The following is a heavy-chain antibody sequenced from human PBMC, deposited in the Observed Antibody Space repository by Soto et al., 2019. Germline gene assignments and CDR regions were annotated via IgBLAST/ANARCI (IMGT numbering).Heavy chain of an antibody. CDR1: GFTFSSYG. CDR2: ISYDGSNK. D-gene: IGHD2-2*01. Sequence: QVQLVESGGGVVQPGRSLRLSCAAYGFTFSSYGMHWVRQAPGKGLEWVAVISYDGSNKYYADSVKGRFTISRDNSKNTLYLPMNSLRAEDTAVYYCAKEVSAYIYPPDLDYWGQGTLVTVSS. CDR3: AKEVSAYIYPPDLDY. V-gene: IGHV3-30*18. J-gene: IGHJ4*02.